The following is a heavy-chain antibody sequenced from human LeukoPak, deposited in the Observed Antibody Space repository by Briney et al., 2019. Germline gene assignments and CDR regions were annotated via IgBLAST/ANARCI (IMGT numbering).Heavy chain of an antibody. CDR3: ARVSGQFYFYYYMDV. CDR2: IYYSGST. CDR1: GGSFSSYY. D-gene: IGHD4-11*01. J-gene: IGHJ6*03. Sequence: NSSETLSLTCAVYGGSFSSYYWGWTRQPPGKGLEWIGSIYYSGSTYYNPSLKSRVTISVDTSKNQFSLRLSSVTAADTAVYYCARVSGQFYFYYYMDVWGKGTTVTISS. V-gene: IGHV4-39*01.